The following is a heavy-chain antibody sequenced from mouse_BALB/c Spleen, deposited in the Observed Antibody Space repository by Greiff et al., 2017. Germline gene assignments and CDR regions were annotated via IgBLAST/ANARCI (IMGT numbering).Heavy chain of an antibody. J-gene: IGHJ4*01. CDR3: ARVGNYPYYYAMDY. CDR2: ISSGSSTI. D-gene: IGHD2-1*01. CDR1: GFTFSSFG. V-gene: IGHV5-17*02. Sequence: EVMLVESGGGLVQPGGSRKLSCAASGFTFSSFGMHWVRQAPEKGLEWVAYISSGSSTIYYADTVKGRFTISRDNPKNTLFLQMTSLRSEDTAMYYCARVGNYPYYYAMDYWGQGTSVTVSS.